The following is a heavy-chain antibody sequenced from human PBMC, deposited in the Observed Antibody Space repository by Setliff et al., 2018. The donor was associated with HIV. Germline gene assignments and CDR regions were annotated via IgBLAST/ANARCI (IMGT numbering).Heavy chain of an antibody. D-gene: IGHD3-22*01. CDR2: ISAYNGNT. CDR3: ARDPSSGIYYDSSGQYFQN. J-gene: IGHJ1*01. V-gene: IGHV1-18*01. Sequence: ASLKVSCKASGYIFTSYGISWVRQAPGQGLEWMEWISAYNGNTNYAQKFQGRVSMTIDTSTSTAYMGLRSLRPDDTAVYFCARDPSSGIYYDSSGQYFQNWGQGTLVTVSS. CDR1: GYIFTSYG.